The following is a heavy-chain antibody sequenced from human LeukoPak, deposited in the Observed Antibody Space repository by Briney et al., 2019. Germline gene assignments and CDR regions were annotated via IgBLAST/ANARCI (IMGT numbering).Heavy chain of an antibody. J-gene: IGHJ3*02. CDR3: ARPPTGDALGDAFDI. V-gene: IGHV5-51*01. Sequence: GESLKISCKGSGYSFTSYWIGWVRQMPGKGLEWMGIIYPGDSDTRYSPSFQGQVTISADKSISTAYLQWSSLKASDTAMYYCARPPTGDALGDAFDIWGQGTMVTVSS. CDR1: GYSFTSYW. D-gene: IGHD7-27*01. CDR2: IYPGDSDT.